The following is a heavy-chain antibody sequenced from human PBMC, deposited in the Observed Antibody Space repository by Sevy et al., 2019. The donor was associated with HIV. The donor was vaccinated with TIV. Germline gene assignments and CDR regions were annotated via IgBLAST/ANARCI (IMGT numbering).Heavy chain of an antibody. CDR2: ISAYNGNT. V-gene: IGHV1-18*01. Sequence: ASVKVSCKASGYTFTSYGISWVRQAPGQGLEWMGWISAYNGNTNYAQKLQGRVTMTTDTSTSTAYRELRSLGSDETAVYYCARGSLGYCSSTSCYRRTNYYYGMDVWGQGTTVTVSS. CDR1: GYTFTSYG. D-gene: IGHD2-2*01. CDR3: ARGSLGYCSSTSCYRRTNYYYGMDV. J-gene: IGHJ6*02.